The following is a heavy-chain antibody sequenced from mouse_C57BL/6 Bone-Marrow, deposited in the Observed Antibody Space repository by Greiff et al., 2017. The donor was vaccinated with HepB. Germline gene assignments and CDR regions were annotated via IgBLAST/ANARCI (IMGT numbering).Heavy chain of an antibody. D-gene: IGHD1-1*01. V-gene: IGHV1-82*01. Sequence: ESGPELVKPGASVKISCKASGYAFSSSWMNWVKQRPGKGLEWIGRIYPGDGDTNYNGKFKGKATLTADKSSSTAYMQLSSLTSEDSAVYFCARGPILRDYWGQGTTLTVSS. J-gene: IGHJ2*01. CDR3: ARGPILRDY. CDR2: IYPGDGDT. CDR1: GYAFSSSW.